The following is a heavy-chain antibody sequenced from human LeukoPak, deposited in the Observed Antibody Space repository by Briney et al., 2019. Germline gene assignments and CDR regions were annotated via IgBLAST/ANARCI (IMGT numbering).Heavy chain of an antibody. CDR2: ISSGSSYI. D-gene: IGHD5-18*01. J-gene: IGHJ4*02. CDR1: GFTFSSYS. V-gene: IGHV3-21*01. CDR3: ARDHAVDTAMVSGD. Sequence: GGSLRLSCAASGFTFSSYSMNWVRHAPGKGLGWVSSISSGSSYIYYADSVKGRFTISRDNAKNSLYLQMNSLRAEDTAVYYCARDHAVDTAMVSGDWGQGTLVTVSS.